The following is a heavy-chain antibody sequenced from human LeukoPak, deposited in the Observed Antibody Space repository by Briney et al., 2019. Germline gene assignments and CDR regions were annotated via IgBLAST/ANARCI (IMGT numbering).Heavy chain of an antibody. Sequence: GASVKVSCKASGGTFSSYAISWVRQAPGQGLEWMGGIIPIFGTANYAQKFQGRVTITTDESTSTAYMELSSLRSEDTAVYYCARERSFGVVNWFDPWGQGTLVTVSS. CDR3: ARERSFGVVNWFDP. V-gene: IGHV1-69*05. J-gene: IGHJ5*02. CDR2: IIPIFGTA. D-gene: IGHD3-3*01. CDR1: GGTFSSYA.